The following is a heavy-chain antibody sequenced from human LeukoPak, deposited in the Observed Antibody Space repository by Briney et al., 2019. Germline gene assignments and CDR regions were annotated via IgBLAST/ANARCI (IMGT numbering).Heavy chain of an antibody. J-gene: IGHJ4*02. CDR2: IYHSGST. D-gene: IGHD6-19*01. CDR3: ARHVSVAVTNFFDY. Sequence: SETLSLTCTVSGYSISSGYFWGWIRQPPGKGLECIGTIYHSGSTYYNPSLKSRVTISVDTSKNQFSLRLSSVTAADTAVYYCARHVSVAVTNFFDYWGQGTLVTVSS. CDR1: GYSISSGYF. V-gene: IGHV4-38-2*02.